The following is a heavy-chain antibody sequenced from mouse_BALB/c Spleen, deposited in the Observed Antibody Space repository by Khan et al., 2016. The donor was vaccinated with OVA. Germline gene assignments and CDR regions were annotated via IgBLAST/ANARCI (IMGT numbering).Heavy chain of an antibody. D-gene: IGHD4-1*01. CDR1: GYTFTSYY. Sequence: QVQLQQPGAELVKPGASVKLSCKASGYTFTSYYIYWVKQRPGQGLEWIGGINPSNGGTYFNEKFESKATLTVDKSSSTAFMQVSSLTSEDSAVYCCTRSGWDAFAYWGQGTLVTVSA. CDR3: TRSGWDAFAY. V-gene: IGHV1S81*02. CDR2: INPSNGGT. J-gene: IGHJ3*01.